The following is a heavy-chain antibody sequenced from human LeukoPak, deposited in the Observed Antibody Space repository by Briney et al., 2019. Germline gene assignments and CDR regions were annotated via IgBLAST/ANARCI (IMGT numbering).Heavy chain of an antibody. Sequence: PSQTLSLTCTASGGSISSGSYYWSWIRQPAGKGLEWIGRIYTSGSTNYNPSLKSRVTISVDTSKNQFSPKLSSVTAADTAVYYCARSLAPYYYYMDVWGKGTTVTISS. CDR1: GGSISSGSYY. J-gene: IGHJ6*03. D-gene: IGHD2-21*01. CDR3: ARSLAPYYYYMDV. CDR2: IYTSGST. V-gene: IGHV4-61*02.